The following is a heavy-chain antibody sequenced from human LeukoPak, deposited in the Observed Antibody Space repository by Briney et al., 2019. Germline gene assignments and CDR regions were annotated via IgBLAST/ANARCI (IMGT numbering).Heavy chain of an antibody. CDR1: GITLSNYG. CDR2: ISDRGGST. Sequence: GGSLRLSCVVSGITLSNYGMSWVRQAPGKGLEWVAGISDRGGSTNYADSVKGRFTISRDNSKNTLYLQMNSLRAEDTAVYYRAKAEGIGVPNDYWGQGTLVTVSS. J-gene: IGHJ4*02. CDR3: AKAEGIGVPNDY. D-gene: IGHD1-26*01. V-gene: IGHV3-23*01.